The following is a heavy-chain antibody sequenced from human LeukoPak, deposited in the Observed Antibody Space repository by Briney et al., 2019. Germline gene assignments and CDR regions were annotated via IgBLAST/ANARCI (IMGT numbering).Heavy chain of an antibody. D-gene: IGHD3-16*01. CDR3: ARVEWGYYYYMDV. CDR2: LYHSGST. J-gene: IGHJ6*03. V-gene: IGHV4-38-2*01. CDR1: GYSISSGYY. Sequence: SETLSLTCAVSGYSISSGYYWAWIRQPPGKGLEWIGSLYHSGSTYYNPSLKSRVTISVDTSRNQFSLKLSSVTAADTAVYYCARVEWGYYYYMDVWGKGTTVTVSS.